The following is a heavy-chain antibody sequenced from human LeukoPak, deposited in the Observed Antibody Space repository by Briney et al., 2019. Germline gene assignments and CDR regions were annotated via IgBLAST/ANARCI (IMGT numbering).Heavy chain of an antibody. Sequence: GGSLRLSCAASGFTFSSYWMSWVRQAPGKGLEWVANIKQDGSEKYYVDSVKGRFTMSRDNAKNSVDLQLNSLRAEDTAVYYCARDRWILDYWGQGTLVTVSS. J-gene: IGHJ4*02. V-gene: IGHV3-7*01. CDR2: IKQDGSEK. CDR1: GFTFSSYW. CDR3: ARDRWILDY. D-gene: IGHD5-12*01.